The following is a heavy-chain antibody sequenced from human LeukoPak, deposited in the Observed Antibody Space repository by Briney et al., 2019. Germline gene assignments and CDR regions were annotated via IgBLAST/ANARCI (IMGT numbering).Heavy chain of an antibody. Sequence: PSETLSLTCTVSGGSISSSSYYWGWIRQPPGKGLEWIGSIYYSGSTYYNPSLKSRVTISVDTSKNQFSLKLGSVTAADTAVYYCASARYYYDSTPLHWGQGTLVTVSS. V-gene: IGHV4-39*07. CDR1: GGSISSSSYY. J-gene: IGHJ1*01. CDR2: IYYSGST. CDR3: ASARYYYDSTPLH. D-gene: IGHD3-22*01.